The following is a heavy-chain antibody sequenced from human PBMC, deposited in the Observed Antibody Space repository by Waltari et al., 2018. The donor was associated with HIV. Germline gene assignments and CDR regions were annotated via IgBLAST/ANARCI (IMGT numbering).Heavy chain of an antibody. CDR1: AFISNSYT. CDR2: SSRSGRYI. CDR3: ARPLRADYYDSLSY. V-gene: IGHV3-21*01. D-gene: IGHD3-22*01. J-gene: IGHJ4*02. Sequence: EVVLVESGGDLVKPGGSLRLSCAASAFISNSYTINWVRQAPGKGLEWVSSSSRSGRYIFYADSVKGRFSFSRDKAKNSVYLRMNRLGVDDTAVYYCARPLRADYYDSLSYWGQGTLITVSS.